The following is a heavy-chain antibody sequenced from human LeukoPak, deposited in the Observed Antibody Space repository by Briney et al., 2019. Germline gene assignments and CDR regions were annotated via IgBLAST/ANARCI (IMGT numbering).Heavy chain of an antibody. CDR2: IKQDGSEK. Sequence: GGSLRLSCAASGFTPSSYWMSSVRQAPGKGLEWVANIKQDGSEKYYVDSVKGRFTISRDNAKNSLYLQMNSLRAEDTAVYYCASVTVVDSFDYWGQGTLVTVSS. CDR1: GFTPSSYW. J-gene: IGHJ4*02. D-gene: IGHD3-22*01. V-gene: IGHV3-7*01. CDR3: ASVTVVDSFDY.